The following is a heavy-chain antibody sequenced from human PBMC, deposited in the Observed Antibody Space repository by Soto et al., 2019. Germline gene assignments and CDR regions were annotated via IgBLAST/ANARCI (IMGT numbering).Heavy chain of an antibody. V-gene: IGHV3-21*04. Sequence: GGSLRLSCEASGFTFSRYSMNWVRQVPGKGLEWVASISSASSETLYAESVKCRFITSRDNDHNSLFLQMDAPSAEYWAIYCSERVAYWGPGTQVTVSS. CDR3: ERVAY. J-gene: IGHJ4*02. CDR1: GFTFSRYS. CDR2: ISSASSET.